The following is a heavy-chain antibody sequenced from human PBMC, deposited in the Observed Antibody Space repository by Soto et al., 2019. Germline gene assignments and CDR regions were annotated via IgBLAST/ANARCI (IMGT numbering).Heavy chain of an antibody. CDR2: ISYDGTEK. Sequence: QVQLVESGGSVVQPGRSLRLSCTASGLILSRYGMHWVRQAPGKGLEWVAVISYDGTEKYYADSVKGRFTISRDNSNNTLYLQMNSLRPEDAALYYCAKGDDFRSGHFHYFDNGGQGTLVTVSS. CDR1: GLILSRYG. CDR3: AKGDDFRSGHFHYFDN. J-gene: IGHJ4*02. D-gene: IGHD3-3*01. V-gene: IGHV3-30*18.